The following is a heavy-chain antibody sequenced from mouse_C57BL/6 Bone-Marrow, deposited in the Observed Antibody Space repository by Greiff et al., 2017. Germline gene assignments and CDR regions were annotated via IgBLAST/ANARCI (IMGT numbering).Heavy chain of an antibody. Sequence: VQLQQPGAELVKPGASVKLSCKASGYTFTSYWMHWVKQRPGQALEWIGMIHPNSGSTNYNEKFKSKATLTVDKSSSTAYMQLSSLTSEDSAVYYCARTGIYYGNFWFAYWGQGTLVTVSA. CDR3: ARTGIYYGNFWFAY. V-gene: IGHV1-64*01. J-gene: IGHJ3*01. D-gene: IGHD2-1*01. CDR2: IHPNSGST. CDR1: GYTFTSYW.